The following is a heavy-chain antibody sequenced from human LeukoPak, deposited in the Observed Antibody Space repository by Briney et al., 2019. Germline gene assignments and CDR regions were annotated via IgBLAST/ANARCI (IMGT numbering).Heavy chain of an antibody. V-gene: IGHV3-21*01. CDR2: ISSSSSYI. Sequence: GGSLRLSCAASGFNFSDYYMSWVRQAPGKGLEWVSSISSSSSYIYYADSVKGRFTISRDNAKNSLYLQMNSLRAEDTAVYYCARGEVVFDYWGQGTLVTVSS. CDR3: ARGEVVFDY. CDR1: GFNFSDYY. D-gene: IGHD2-15*01. J-gene: IGHJ4*02.